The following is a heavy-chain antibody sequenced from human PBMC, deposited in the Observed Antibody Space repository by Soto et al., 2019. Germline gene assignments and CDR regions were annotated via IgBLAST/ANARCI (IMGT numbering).Heavy chain of an antibody. CDR2: IYYSGST. D-gene: IGHD5-12*01. V-gene: IGHV4-39*01. J-gene: IGHJ4*02. Sequence: PSETLSLTCTVPGGSISSSSYYWGWIRQPPGKGLEWIGSIYYSGSTYYNPSLKSRVTISVDTSKNQFSLKLSSVTAADTAVYYCAEPTRWLWGQGTLVTVSS. CDR3: AEPTRWL. CDR1: GGSISSSSYY.